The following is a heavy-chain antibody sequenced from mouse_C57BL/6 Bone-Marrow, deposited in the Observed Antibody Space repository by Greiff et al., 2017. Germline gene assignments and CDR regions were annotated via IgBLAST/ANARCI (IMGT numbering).Heavy chain of an antibody. Sequence: VQLQQSGAELVRPGSSVKMSCKTSGYTFTSYGINWVKQRPGQGLEWIGYIYIGNGYTEYNEKFKGKATLTSDTSSSTAYMQLSSLTSEDSAIYVCARSSFDYYGSSFWFAYWGQGTLVTVSA. J-gene: IGHJ3*01. V-gene: IGHV1-58*01. CDR2: IYIGNGYT. D-gene: IGHD1-1*01. CDR1: GYTFTSYG. CDR3: ARSSFDYYGSSFWFAY.